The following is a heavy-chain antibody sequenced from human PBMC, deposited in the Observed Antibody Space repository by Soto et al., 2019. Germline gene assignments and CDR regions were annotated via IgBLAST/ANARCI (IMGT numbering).Heavy chain of an antibody. CDR1: GFTFSSYA. D-gene: IGHD3-3*01. Sequence: PWGSLRLSCAASGFTFSSYAMSWVRQAPGKGPEWVSAISGSGGSTYYADSVKGRFTISRDNSKNTLYLQMNSLRAEDTAVYYCAKAYYDFWSGYHSNWFDPWGQGTLVTVSS. V-gene: IGHV3-23*01. CDR3: AKAYYDFWSGYHSNWFDP. J-gene: IGHJ5*02. CDR2: ISGSGGST.